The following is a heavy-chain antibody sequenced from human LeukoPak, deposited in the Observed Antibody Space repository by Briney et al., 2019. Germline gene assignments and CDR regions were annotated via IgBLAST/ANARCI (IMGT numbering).Heavy chain of an antibody. CDR2: IKQDGSEK. D-gene: IGHD3-22*01. V-gene: IGHV3-7*01. CDR3: ARESQEYYYDSSGYFLDY. CDR1: GFTFSSYW. Sequence: GGSLRLSCAASGFTFSSYWMSWVRQAPGKGLERVANIKQDGSEKYYVDSVKGRFTISRDNAKNSLYLQMNSLRAEDTAVYYCARESQEYYYDSSGYFLDYWGQGTLVTVSS. J-gene: IGHJ4*02.